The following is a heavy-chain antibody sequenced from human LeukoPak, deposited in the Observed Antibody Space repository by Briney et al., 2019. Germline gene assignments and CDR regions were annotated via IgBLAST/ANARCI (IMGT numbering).Heavy chain of an antibody. CDR2: VSSSGSTI. CDR1: GFTFSSYE. V-gene: IGHV3-48*03. Sequence: GGSLRLSCAASGFTFSSYEMNWVRQAPGKGLEWVSYVSSSGSTIYYADSVKGRFTISRDNAKNSLYLEMNCLRAEDAAVYYCARTYYDSSDYAFDYWGQGTLVTASS. D-gene: IGHD3-22*01. J-gene: IGHJ4*02. CDR3: ARTYYDSSDYAFDY.